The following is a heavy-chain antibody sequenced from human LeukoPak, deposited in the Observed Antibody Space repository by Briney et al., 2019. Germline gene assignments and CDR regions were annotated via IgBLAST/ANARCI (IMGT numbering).Heavy chain of an antibody. D-gene: IGHD6-19*01. CDR1: GFTFSTYG. Sequence: GGSLRLSCAASGFTFSTYGMHWVRQAPGKGLEWVAVISYDGSNKYYADSVKGRFTISRDNAKNSLYLQMNSLRAEDTAVYYCARGKVAVAGYYSTQAGSFDYWGQGTLVTVSS. V-gene: IGHV3-30*03. J-gene: IGHJ4*02. CDR2: ISYDGSNK. CDR3: ARGKVAVAGYYSTQAGSFDY.